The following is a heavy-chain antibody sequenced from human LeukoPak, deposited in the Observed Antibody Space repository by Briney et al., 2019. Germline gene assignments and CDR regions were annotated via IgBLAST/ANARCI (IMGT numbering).Heavy chain of an antibody. CDR1: GGTFIRSA. V-gene: IGHV1-69*05. CDR2: IIPIFGEA. Sequence: GASVKVSCKTSGGTFIRSAISWVGQAPGQGGEGRGGIIPIFGEANYVQKFQDRVTITTDESTRTAYMELNSLRPEDAAVYYCARGRDCSGGNCYHALLDYWGQGTLVTVSS. CDR3: ARGRDCSGGNCYHALLDY. J-gene: IGHJ4*02. D-gene: IGHD2-15*01.